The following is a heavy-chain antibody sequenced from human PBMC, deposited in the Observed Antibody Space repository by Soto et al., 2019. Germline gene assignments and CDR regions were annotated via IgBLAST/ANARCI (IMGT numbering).Heavy chain of an antibody. CDR1: GGSISSGGYY. Sequence: SETLSLTCTVSGGSISSGGYYWSWIRQHPGKGLEWIGYIYYSGSTYYNPSLKSRVTISVDTSKNQFSLKLSSVTAADTAVYYCARVPDYYGSGSYEPKFDYWGQGTLVTVSS. V-gene: IGHV4-31*03. J-gene: IGHJ4*02. CDR2: IYYSGST. CDR3: ARVPDYYGSGSYEPKFDY. D-gene: IGHD3-10*01.